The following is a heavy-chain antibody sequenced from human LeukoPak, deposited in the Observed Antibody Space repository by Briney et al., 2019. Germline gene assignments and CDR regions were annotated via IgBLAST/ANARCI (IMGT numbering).Heavy chain of an antibody. Sequence: ASVKVSCKASGYTFTGYYMHWVRPAPGQGLEWVGRINPNSGGTNYAQKFQGRVTMTRDTSISTAYMELSRLRSDDTAVYYCARDGGGITFGGVIVRPDYWGQGTLVTVSS. D-gene: IGHD3-16*02. J-gene: IGHJ4*02. CDR3: ARDGGGITFGGVIVRPDY. V-gene: IGHV1-2*06. CDR2: INPNSGGT. CDR1: GYTFTGYY.